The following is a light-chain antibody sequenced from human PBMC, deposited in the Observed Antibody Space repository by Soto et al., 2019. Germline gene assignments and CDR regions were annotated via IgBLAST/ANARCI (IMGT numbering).Light chain of an antibody. CDR1: QSVFYRSNNKNY. V-gene: IGKV4-1*01. Sequence: DIVMTQSPDSLAVSLGERATINCKSSQSVFYRSNNKNYLAWYQQKPGQSHKLLIYWASTRESGVPDRFSTSGFGQDFTLTIGDLLAKDGAGDYFQRYYRTTYSFGLSTKVVI. CDR2: WAS. J-gene: IGKJ2*03. CDR3: QRYYRTTYS.